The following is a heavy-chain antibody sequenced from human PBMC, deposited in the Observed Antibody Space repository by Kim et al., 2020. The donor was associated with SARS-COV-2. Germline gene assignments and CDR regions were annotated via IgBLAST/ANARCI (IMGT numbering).Heavy chain of an antibody. V-gene: IGHV3-66*01. J-gene: IGHJ6*02. Sequence: GGSLRLSCAASGFTVSSNYMSWVRQAPGKGLEWVSVIYSGGSTYYADSVKGRFTISRDNSKNTLYLQMNSLRAEDTAVYYCTRAPQQLVLFDYYCYGMDVWGQGTTVTVSS. CDR3: TRAPQQLVLFDYYCYGMDV. CDR1: GFTVSSNY. CDR2: IYSGGST. D-gene: IGHD6-13*01.